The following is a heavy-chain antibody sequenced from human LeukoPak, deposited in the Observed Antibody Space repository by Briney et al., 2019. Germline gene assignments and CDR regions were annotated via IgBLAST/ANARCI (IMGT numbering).Heavy chain of an antibody. Sequence: PGGSLRLSCAASGFTFSSYAMSWVRQAPGKGLEWVSAISGSGGSTYYADSVKGRFTISRDNSKNTLYLHMNSLRAEDTAVYFCARDRVYLGREDAFDIWGQGTMVTVSS. CDR2: ISGSGGST. J-gene: IGHJ3*02. D-gene: IGHD7-27*01. CDR3: ARDRVYLGREDAFDI. CDR1: GFTFSSYA. V-gene: IGHV3-23*01.